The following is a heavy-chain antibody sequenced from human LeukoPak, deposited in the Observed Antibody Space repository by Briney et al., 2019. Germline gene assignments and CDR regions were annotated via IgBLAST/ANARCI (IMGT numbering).Heavy chain of an antibody. CDR3: AAITGTADY. J-gene: IGHJ4*02. D-gene: IGHD1/OR15-1a*01. V-gene: IGHV1-2*02. Sequence: ASVKVSCKASGYTFTSYGISWVRQAPGQGLEWMGWINPNSGGTNYAQKFQGRVTMTRDTSISTAYMELSRLRSDDTAVYYCAAITGTADYWGQGTLVTVSS. CDR1: GYTFTSYG. CDR2: INPNSGGT.